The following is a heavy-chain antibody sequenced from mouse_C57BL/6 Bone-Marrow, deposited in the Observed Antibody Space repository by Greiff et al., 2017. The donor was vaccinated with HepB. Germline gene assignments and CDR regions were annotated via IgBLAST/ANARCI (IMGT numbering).Heavy chain of an antibody. J-gene: IGHJ4*01. V-gene: IGHV1-19*01. CDR3: ARSRNGNSMDY. Sequence: SGPVLVKPGASVKMSCKASGYTFTDYYMNWVKQSHGKSLEWIGVINPYNGGTSYNQKFKGKATLTVDKSSSTAYMELNSLTSEDSAVYYCARSRNGNSMDYWGQGTSVTVSS. CDR2: INPYNGGT. CDR1: GYTFTDYY. D-gene: IGHD2-1*01.